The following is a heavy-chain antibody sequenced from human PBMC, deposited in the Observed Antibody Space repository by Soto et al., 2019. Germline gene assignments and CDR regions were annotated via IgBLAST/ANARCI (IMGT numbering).Heavy chain of an antibody. CDR1: GYTFTSYG. D-gene: IGHD6-19*01. Sequence: GASVKVSCKASGYTFTSYGITWVRPAPVQGREWMVWLSAYNGDTNYAQKLQGRVTMTTDTSKSTAYMELRSLRSDDTAVYYCARDPIAVDGTRGTTFYYGMDVW. J-gene: IGHJ6*01. CDR3: ARDPIAVDGTRGTTFYYGMDV. V-gene: IGHV1-18*01. CDR2: LSAYNGDT.